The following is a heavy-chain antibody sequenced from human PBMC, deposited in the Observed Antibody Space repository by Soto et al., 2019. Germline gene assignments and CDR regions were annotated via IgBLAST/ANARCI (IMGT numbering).Heavy chain of an antibody. CDR1: GGSISSYY. Sequence: SETLSLTCTVSGGSISSYYWSWIRQPPGKGLEWIGYIYYSGSTNYNPSLKSRVTISVDTSKNQFSLKLGSVTAADTAVYYCARLRTAARNWFDPWGQGTLVTVSS. CDR2: IYYSGST. D-gene: IGHD6-6*01. CDR3: ARLRTAARNWFDP. V-gene: IGHV4-59*08. J-gene: IGHJ5*02.